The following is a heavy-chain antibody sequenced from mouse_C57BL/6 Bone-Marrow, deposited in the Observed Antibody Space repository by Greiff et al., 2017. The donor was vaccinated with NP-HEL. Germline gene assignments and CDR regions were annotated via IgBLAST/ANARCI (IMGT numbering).Heavy chain of an antibody. D-gene: IGHD1-1*01. CDR3: ARRYYAYFDY. CDR2: IYPGDGDT. Sequence: QVQLKQSGPELVKPGASVKISCKASGYAFSSSWMNWVKQRPGKGLEWIGRIYPGDGDTNYNGKFKGKATLTADKSSSTAYMQLSSLTSEDSAVYFCARRYYAYFDYWGQGTTLTVSS. J-gene: IGHJ2*01. CDR1: GYAFSSSW. V-gene: IGHV1-82*01.